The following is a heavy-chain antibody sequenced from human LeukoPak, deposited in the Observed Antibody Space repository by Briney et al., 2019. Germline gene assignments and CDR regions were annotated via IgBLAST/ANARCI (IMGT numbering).Heavy chain of an antibody. J-gene: IGHJ4*02. CDR3: AKDSARFGDLHTFDY. V-gene: IGHV3-30*18. D-gene: IGHD3-10*01. CDR2: ISYDGSIK. Sequence: PGGSLRPSCAASGFTFSNYGMHWVRQAPGKGLEWVAVISYDGSIKYYADSVKGRFTISRNNSKNTLYLQMNSLRAEDTAVFYCAKDSARFGDLHTFDYWGQGTLVTVSS. CDR1: GFTFSNYG.